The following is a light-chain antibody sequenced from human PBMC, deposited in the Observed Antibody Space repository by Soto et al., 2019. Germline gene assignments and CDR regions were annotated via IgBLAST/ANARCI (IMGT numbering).Light chain of an antibody. J-gene: IGKJ1*01. CDR2: GAS. Sequence: EIVLTQSPDTLSLSPGERATLSCRASQSVSSDYLVWYQQTPGQAPRLLIYGASRRATGIPDRFSGSGSGTDFILTISRLEPEDFAVYYCQHYNNWPPAWTFGQGTKVEIK. V-gene: IGKV3-20*01. CDR3: QHYNNWPPAWT. CDR1: QSVSSDY.